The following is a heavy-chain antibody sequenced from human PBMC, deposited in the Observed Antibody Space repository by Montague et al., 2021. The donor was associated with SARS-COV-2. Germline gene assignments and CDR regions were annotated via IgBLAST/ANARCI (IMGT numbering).Heavy chain of an antibody. J-gene: IGHJ6*02. CDR3: TSGREGNYNVMDV. Sequence: CAISGDSVTMTWATGNCLKQTRSNCLHVRMRTGYRSKWYNDYAVSVRGRVTINPDTSKNQFSLQLNSVTPENTAIYYCTSGREGNYNVMDVWGQGTTVTVAS. CDR1: GDSVTMTWAT. CDR2: TGYRSKWYN. D-gene: IGHD1-1*01. V-gene: IGHV6-1*01.